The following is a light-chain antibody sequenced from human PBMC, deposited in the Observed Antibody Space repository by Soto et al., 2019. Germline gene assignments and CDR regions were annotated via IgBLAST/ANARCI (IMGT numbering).Light chain of an antibody. J-gene: IGLJ2*01. CDR2: EVS. CDR1: NSDVGTYNY. CDR3: SSYSSTSTAV. Sequence: QSALTQPASVSGSPGQSITISCTGTNSDVGTYNYVSWIQQHPGKAPKLIIYEVSSRPSGVSNRFSASKSGNTASLTISGLQAEDEADYYCSSYSSTSTAVFGGGTKLTVL. V-gene: IGLV2-14*01.